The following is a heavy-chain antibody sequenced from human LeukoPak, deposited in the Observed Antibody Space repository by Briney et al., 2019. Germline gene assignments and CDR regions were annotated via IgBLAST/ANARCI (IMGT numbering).Heavy chain of an antibody. V-gene: IGHV1-69*13. Sequence: ASVKVSCKASGGTFSSYAISWVRQAPGQGLEWMGGIIPIFGTANYAQKFQGRVTITADESTSTAYMELSSLRSEDTAVYYCARNDQDYCTNGVCYRFDYWGQGTLVTVSS. D-gene: IGHD2-8*01. CDR1: GGTFSSYA. CDR3: ARNDQDYCTNGVCYRFDY. J-gene: IGHJ4*02. CDR2: IIPIFGTA.